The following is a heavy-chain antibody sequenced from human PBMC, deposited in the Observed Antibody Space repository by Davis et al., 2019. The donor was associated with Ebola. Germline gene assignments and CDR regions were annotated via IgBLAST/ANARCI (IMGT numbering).Heavy chain of an antibody. V-gene: IGHV4-39*01. Sequence: PSETLSLTCTVSGGSISSSSYYWGWIRQPPGKGLEWIGSIYYSGSTYYNPSLKSRVTISVDTSKNQFSLKLSSVTAADTAVYYCATTRDIDYWGQGTLVTVSS. CDR1: GGSISSSSYY. CDR2: IYYSGST. CDR3: ATTRDIDY. D-gene: IGHD2-15*01. J-gene: IGHJ4*02.